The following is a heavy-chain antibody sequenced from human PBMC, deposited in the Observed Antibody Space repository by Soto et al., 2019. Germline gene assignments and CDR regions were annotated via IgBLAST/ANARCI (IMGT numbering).Heavy chain of an antibody. J-gene: IGHJ4*02. Sequence: QVQLVESGGGVVQPGRSLRLSCAASGFTFSSYGMHWVRQAPGKGLEWVAVISYDGSNKYYADSVKGRFTISRDNSKNTLYLQMNSLRAEDTAVYYCAKDSKKGDGYVWGSYRYGDYWGQGTLVTVSS. CDR1: GFTFSSYG. V-gene: IGHV3-30*18. CDR2: ISYDGSNK. CDR3: AKDSKKGDGYVWGSYRYGDY. D-gene: IGHD3-16*02.